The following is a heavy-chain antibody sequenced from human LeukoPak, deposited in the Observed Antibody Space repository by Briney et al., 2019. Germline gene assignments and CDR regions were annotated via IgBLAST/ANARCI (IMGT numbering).Heavy chain of an antibody. CDR2: IYYTGTT. J-gene: IGHJ4*02. CDR3: ARSSNLVGAMNY. CDR1: GDSTNTYF. Sequence: SETLSLTCTLSGDSTNTYFWSWIRQSPGKGLEWIGYIYYTGTTNYNPSLKSRVTISVDTSKNQFSLKLSSVTAADTAVYYCARSSNLVGAMNYWGQGTLVTVSS. V-gene: IGHV4-59*01. D-gene: IGHD1-26*01.